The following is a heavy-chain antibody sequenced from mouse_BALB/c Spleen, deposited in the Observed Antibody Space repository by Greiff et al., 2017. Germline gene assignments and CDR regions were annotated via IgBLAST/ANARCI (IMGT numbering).Heavy chain of an antibody. Sequence: DVKLVESGGDLVKPGGSLKLSCAASGFTFSSYGMSWVRQTPDKRLEWVATISRGGSYTYYPDSVKGRFTISGDNATNTLYQQMSSLKSEDAALYYGGRHGDGPAWFAYWGQGTLVTVSA. V-gene: IGHV5-6*02. J-gene: IGHJ3*01. CDR1: GFTFSSYG. CDR3: GRHGDGPAWFAY. D-gene: IGHD2-3*01. CDR2: ISRGGSYT.